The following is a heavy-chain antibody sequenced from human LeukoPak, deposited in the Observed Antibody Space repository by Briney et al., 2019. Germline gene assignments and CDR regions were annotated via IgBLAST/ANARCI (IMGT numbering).Heavy chain of an antibody. V-gene: IGHV4-30-2*01. Sequence: SETLSLTCAVSGGSISSGGYYWSWIRQPPGKGLEWIGYIYHSGSTYYNPSLKSRVTISVDRSKSQFSLKLSSVTAADTAVYYCARAARGGAFDYWGQGTLVTVSS. CDR3: ARAARGGAFDY. D-gene: IGHD3-10*01. CDR2: IYHSGST. CDR1: GGSISSGGYY. J-gene: IGHJ4*02.